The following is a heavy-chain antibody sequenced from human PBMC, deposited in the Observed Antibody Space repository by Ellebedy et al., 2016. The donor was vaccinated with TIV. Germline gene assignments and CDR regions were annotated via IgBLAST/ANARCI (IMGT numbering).Heavy chain of an antibody. J-gene: IGHJ4*02. D-gene: IGHD4-17*01. Sequence: AASVKVSCKASGYTFTVYYIHWVRQAPGQGLEWMGWINPNSGGTNYAQKFQGWVTMTRDTSISTAYMELNRLRSDDTALYYCARDGAVTTVFDYWGQGTLVTVSS. CDR3: ARDGAVTTVFDY. CDR2: INPNSGGT. CDR1: GYTFTVYY. V-gene: IGHV1-2*04.